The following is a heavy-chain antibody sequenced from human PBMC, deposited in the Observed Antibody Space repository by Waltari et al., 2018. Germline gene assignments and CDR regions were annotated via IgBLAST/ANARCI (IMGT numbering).Heavy chain of an antibody. Sequence: EVQLVQSGAEVKKPGKSLKISCKGSGYSFTSYWIGWVRQMPGKGLEWMGIIYPGDSDTRYSPSFQGQVTISADKSISTAYLQWSSLKASDTAMYYCARVDTAMVTYYYYYGMDVWGQGTTVTVSS. CDR3: ARVDTAMVTYYYYYGMDV. CDR2: IYPGDSDT. V-gene: IGHV5-51*01. D-gene: IGHD5-18*01. CDR1: GYSFTSYW. J-gene: IGHJ6*02.